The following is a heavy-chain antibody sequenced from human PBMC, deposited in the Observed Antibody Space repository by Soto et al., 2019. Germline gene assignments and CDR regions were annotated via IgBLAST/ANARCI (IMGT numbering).Heavy chain of an antibody. J-gene: IGHJ5*02. V-gene: IGHV4-34*01. CDR3: ARYWAPYYDFWSGYHNWFDP. D-gene: IGHD3-3*01. Sequence: SETLSLTCAVYGGSFSGYYWSWIRQPPGKGLEWIGEINHSGSTNYNPSLKSRVTISVDTSKNQFSLKLSSVTAADTAVYYCARYWAPYYDFWSGYHNWFDPWGQGTLVTVSS. CDR1: GGSFSGYY. CDR2: INHSGST.